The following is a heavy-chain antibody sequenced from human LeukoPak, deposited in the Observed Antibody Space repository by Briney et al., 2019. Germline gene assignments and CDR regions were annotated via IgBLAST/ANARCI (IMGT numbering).Heavy chain of an antibody. CDR1: GFTFSSYA. V-gene: IGHV3-23*01. CDR3: ARDSSSWTYYYYYMDV. D-gene: IGHD6-13*01. J-gene: IGHJ6*03. CDR2: ISGSGGST. Sequence: PGGSLRLSCAASGFTFSSYAMSWVRQAPGKGLEWVSAISGSGGSTYYADSVKGRFTISRDNSKNTLYLQMNSLRAEDTAVYYCARDSSSWTYYYYYMDVWGKGTTVTVSS.